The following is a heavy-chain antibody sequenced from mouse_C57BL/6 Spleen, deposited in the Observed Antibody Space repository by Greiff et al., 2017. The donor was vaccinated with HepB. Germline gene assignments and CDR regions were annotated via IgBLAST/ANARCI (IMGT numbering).Heavy chain of an antibody. V-gene: IGHV1-52*01. CDR2: IDPSDSET. CDR1: GYTFTSYW. J-gene: IGHJ4*01. D-gene: IGHD4-1*01. Sequence: VQLQQPGAELVRPGSSVKLSCKASGYTFTSYWMHWVKQRPIQGLEWIGNIDPSDSETHYNQKFKDKATLTVDKSSSTAYMQLSTLTSEDSAVYYCASEGAKLGQVNYAMDYWGQGTSVTVSS. CDR3: ASEGAKLGQVNYAMDY.